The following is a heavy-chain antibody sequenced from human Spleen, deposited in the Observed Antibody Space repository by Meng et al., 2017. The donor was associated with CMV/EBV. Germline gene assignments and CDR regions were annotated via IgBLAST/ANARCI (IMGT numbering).Heavy chain of an antibody. CDR3: ARLYYCSSTSCYTSGVRGGAFDI. V-gene: IGHV1-18*01. CDR1: GYTFNTYG. J-gene: IGHJ3*02. CDR2: SSPYKGNT. Sequence: ASVKVSCKASGYTFNTYGITWVRQAPGQGLEWMGWSSPYKGNTNYAQKFQGRVTMTTDTSTSTAYMELRSLRSDDTAVYYCARLYYCSSTSCYTSGVRGGAFDIWGQGTMVTVSS. D-gene: IGHD2-2*02.